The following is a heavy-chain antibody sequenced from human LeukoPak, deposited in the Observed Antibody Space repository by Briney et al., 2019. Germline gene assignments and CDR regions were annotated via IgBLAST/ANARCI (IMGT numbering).Heavy chain of an antibody. V-gene: IGHV4-59*08. J-gene: IGHJ4*02. CDR3: ARRISTYDSSGYSTGDAFDF. D-gene: IGHD3-22*01. CDR1: GGSISSYY. Sequence: SETLSLTCTVSGGSISSYYWSWIRQPHGKGLEWIGYLYYSGSTNYNPSLKSRVTMSVDTSKNQFSLKLTSVTAADTAVYYCARRISTYDSSGYSTGDAFDFWGQGILVTVSS. CDR2: LYYSGST.